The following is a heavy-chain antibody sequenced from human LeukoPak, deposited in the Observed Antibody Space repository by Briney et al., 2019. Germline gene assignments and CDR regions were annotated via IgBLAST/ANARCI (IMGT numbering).Heavy chain of an antibody. CDR3: ARGSYDSSGYGFDY. CDR2: IYHSGST. V-gene: IGHV4-38-2*02. Sequence: PSETLSLTCTVSGYSISSGYYWGWIRQPPEKGLEWIGSIYHSGSTYYNPSLKSRVTISVDTSKNQFSLKLSSVTAADTAVYYCARGSYDSSGYGFDYWGQGTLVTVSS. D-gene: IGHD3-22*01. CDR1: GYSISSGYY. J-gene: IGHJ4*02.